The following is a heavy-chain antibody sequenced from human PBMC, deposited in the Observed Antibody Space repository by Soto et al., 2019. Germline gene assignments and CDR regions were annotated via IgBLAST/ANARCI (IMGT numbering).Heavy chain of an antibody. D-gene: IGHD1-1*01. J-gene: IGHJ4*02. Sequence: GGSLRLSCAASGFTFGNYWMHWVRQAPGKGLVWVSRISDYGRINYADSVKDRFIISRDDARSELYLQLNDLRAEDTATYYCARGGLEPFDHWGQGALVTVSS. CDR1: GFTFGNYW. CDR3: ARGGLEPFDH. CDR2: ISDYGRI. V-gene: IGHV3-74*01.